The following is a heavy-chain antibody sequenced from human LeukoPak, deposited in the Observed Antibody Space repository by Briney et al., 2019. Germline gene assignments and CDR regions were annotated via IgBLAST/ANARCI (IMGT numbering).Heavy chain of an antibody. Sequence: GGSLRLSCVACGFTFSHYTMHWVRQAPGKGLEWMTLILYDGSNKYYANSVKGRFTISRDDSKNTLYLQINSLRADDTAMYYCARDGLTGTTDGTLDYWGQGTLVIVSS. D-gene: IGHD1-20*01. CDR3: ARDGLTGTTDGTLDY. CDR2: ILYDGSNK. J-gene: IGHJ4*02. CDR1: GFTFSHYT. V-gene: IGHV3-30-3*01.